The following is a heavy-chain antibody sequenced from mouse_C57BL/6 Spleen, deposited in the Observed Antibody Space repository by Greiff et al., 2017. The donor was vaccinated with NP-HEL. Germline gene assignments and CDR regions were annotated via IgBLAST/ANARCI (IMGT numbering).Heavy chain of an antibody. CDR3: ARGGFYDAMDY. CDR2: IDPTSGGT. Sequence: QVQLQQPGAELVKPGASVKLSCKASGYTFTSYWMHWGKQRPGRGLEWIGRIDPTSGGTKYNEKCKSKATLPVDKRSSPAYMLLSSLTSEDSAVYYCARGGFYDAMDYWGQGTSVTVSS. J-gene: IGHJ4*01. CDR1: GYTFTSYW. D-gene: IGHD2-3*01. V-gene: IGHV1-72*01.